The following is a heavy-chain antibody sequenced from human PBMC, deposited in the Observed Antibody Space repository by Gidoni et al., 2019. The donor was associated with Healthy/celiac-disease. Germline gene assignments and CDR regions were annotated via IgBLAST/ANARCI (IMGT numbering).Heavy chain of an antibody. CDR1: GYNFTGYY. CDR3: ARGKGYSSSWYDGEGQGDY. D-gene: IGHD6-13*01. CDR2: INPNSGAT. Sequence: QVQLVQSGAEVKKHGASVKVSCKASGYNFTGYYMHWVRQAPGQGLEWMGWINPNSGATNYAQKFQGRVTMTRDTSISTAYMELSRLRSDDTAVYYCARGKGYSSSWYDGEGQGDYWGQGTLVTVSS. J-gene: IGHJ4*02. V-gene: IGHV1-2*02.